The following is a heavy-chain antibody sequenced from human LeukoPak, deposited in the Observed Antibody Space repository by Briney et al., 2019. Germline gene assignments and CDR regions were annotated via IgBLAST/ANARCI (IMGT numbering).Heavy chain of an antibody. CDR1: GYTFTSYG. CDR2: ISAYNGNT. V-gene: IGHV1-18*01. J-gene: IGHJ5*02. CDR3: ARVWYSSGWYNWFDP. Sequence: ASVTVSCKASGYTFTSYGISWVRQAPGQGLEWMGWISAYNGNTNYAQKLQGRVTMTTDTSTSTAYMELRSLRSDDTAVYYCARVWYSSGWYNWFDPWGQGTLVTVSS. D-gene: IGHD6-19*01.